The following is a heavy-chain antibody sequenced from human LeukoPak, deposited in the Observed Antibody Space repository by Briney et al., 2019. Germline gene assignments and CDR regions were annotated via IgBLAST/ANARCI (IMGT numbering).Heavy chain of an antibody. D-gene: IGHD3-22*01. J-gene: IGHJ4*02. CDR2: IKQDGSET. Sequence: QSGGSLRLSCAASGFTFSRYWMSWVRQAPRKGLEWVANIKQDGSETYYVDSVKDRFTISRDNAKNSLYLQMNSLRAEDTAVYYCARDKGDYDTSGSLFVFGGQGTLVTVSS. CDR1: GFTFSRYW. CDR3: ARDKGDYDTSGSLFVF. V-gene: IGHV3-7*03.